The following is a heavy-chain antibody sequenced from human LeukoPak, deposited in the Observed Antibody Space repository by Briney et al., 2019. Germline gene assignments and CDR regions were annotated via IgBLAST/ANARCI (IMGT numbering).Heavy chain of an antibody. CDR2: ISGSGGRT. Sequence: GGTLGLSCPASGFTFSSYGMSWVRQAPGKGLEWVSVISGSGGRTYYADSVKGRFTISRDNSKNMLYLQMNSLRDEDTAVYYCATAHYCSSTNCYLGYWGQGTLVTVSS. D-gene: IGHD2-2*01. CDR3: ATAHYCSSTNCYLGY. CDR1: GFTFSSYG. J-gene: IGHJ4*02. V-gene: IGHV3-23*01.